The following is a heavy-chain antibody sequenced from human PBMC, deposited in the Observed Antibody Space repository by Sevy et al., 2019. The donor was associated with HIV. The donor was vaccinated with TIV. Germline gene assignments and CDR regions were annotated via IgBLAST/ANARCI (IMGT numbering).Heavy chain of an antibody. CDR1: GDTFTNNY. CDR2: VDPSAGNT. V-gene: IGHV1-46*01. J-gene: IGHJ3*02. CDR3: ARGRPPQAFDI. Sequence: ASVKVSCKASGDTFTNNYIHWVRQAPGQGLEWMGMVDPSAGNTTYAQKFQGRVTMTRDTSTSTAYMELRSLRSDDTAVYYCARGRPPQAFDIWGQGTMVTVSS.